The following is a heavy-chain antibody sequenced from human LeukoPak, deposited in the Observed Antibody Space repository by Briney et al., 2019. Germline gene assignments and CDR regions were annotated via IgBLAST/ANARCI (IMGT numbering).Heavy chain of an antibody. CDR3: TTTAVADLGFDY. Sequence: GGSLRLSCAASGFTFSNAWMSWVRQAPGKGLEWVGRIKSKTDGGTTDYAAPVKGRFTTSRDDSKNTLYLQMNSLKTEDTAVYYCTTTAVADLGFDYWGQGTLVTVSS. D-gene: IGHD6-19*01. CDR1: GFTFSNAW. CDR2: IKSKTDGGTT. J-gene: IGHJ4*02. V-gene: IGHV3-15*01.